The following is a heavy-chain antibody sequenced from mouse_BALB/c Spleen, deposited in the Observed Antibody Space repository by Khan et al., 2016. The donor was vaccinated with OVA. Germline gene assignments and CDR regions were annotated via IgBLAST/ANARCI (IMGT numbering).Heavy chain of an antibody. J-gene: IGHJ2*01. CDR3: AREAYWYDEYYFDY. V-gene: IGHV5-6-5*01. CDR2: FSSGGST. CDR1: GFTFSSYV. D-gene: IGHD2-14*01. Sequence: EVELVESGGDLVKPGGSLKLSCAASGFTFSSYVMSWVRQTPEKRLEWVASFSSGGSTYYPDSVKGRFTISRDNARNILYLQMRSLRSEDTDMYYYAREAYWYDEYYFDYWGQGTTLTVSS.